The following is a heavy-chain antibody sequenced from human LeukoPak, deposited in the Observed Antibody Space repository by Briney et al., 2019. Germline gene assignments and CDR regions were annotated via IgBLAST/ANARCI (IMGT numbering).Heavy chain of an antibody. Sequence: SQTLSLTCTVSGGSISSGSYYWSWIRQPAGKGLEWIGRIFTDGSTSHNPSLKSRVTMSVDTSKNQFSLKLSSVTAADTAVYYCTRELSPWGQGTLVTVSS. CDR3: TRELSP. V-gene: IGHV4-61*02. J-gene: IGHJ5*02. CDR1: GGSISSGSYY. CDR2: IFTDGST.